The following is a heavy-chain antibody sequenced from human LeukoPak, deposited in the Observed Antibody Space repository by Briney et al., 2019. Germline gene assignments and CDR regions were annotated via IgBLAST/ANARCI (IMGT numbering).Heavy chain of an antibody. Sequence: ASVSVSCKASGYTFTSYDINWVRQAAGQGREGRGWMNPNSGKTGYAQKFQARVTITRDTSISTAYMELSGLTSEDTAVYYCARGVNYDFWSGSYYSYYYMEVWGKGTTVTVSS. J-gene: IGHJ6*03. CDR3: ARGVNYDFWSGSYYSYYYMEV. CDR1: GYTFTSYD. D-gene: IGHD3-3*01. V-gene: IGHV1-8*01. CDR2: MNPNSGKT.